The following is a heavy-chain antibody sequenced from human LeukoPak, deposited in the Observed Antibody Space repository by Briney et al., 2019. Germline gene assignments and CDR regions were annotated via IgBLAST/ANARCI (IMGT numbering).Heavy chain of an antibody. D-gene: IGHD1-1*01. CDR1: GFTFSSYE. J-gene: IGHJ4*02. CDR2: ISSSGSTI. V-gene: IGHV3-48*03. CDR3: ARDRKLEPLPEY. Sequence: PGGSLRLSCAASGFTFSSYEMNWVRQAPGKGLEWVSYISSSGSTIYYADSVKGRFTISRDNARNSLYLQLNSLGAEDTAVYYCARDRKLEPLPEYWGQGTLVTVSS.